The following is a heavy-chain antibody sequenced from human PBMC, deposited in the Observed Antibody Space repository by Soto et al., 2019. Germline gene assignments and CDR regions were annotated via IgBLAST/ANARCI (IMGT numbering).Heavy chain of an antibody. CDR1: GGSISSYY. V-gene: IGHV4-59*01. CDR2: IYYSGST. Sequence: SETLSLTCTVSGGSISSYYWSWIRQPPGKGLEWIGYIYYSGSTNYNPSLKSRVTISVDTSKNQFSLKLSSVTAADTAVYYCARGGRYSSSWYWFDPWGQGTLVTVSS. D-gene: IGHD6-13*01. CDR3: ARGGRYSSSWYWFDP. J-gene: IGHJ5*02.